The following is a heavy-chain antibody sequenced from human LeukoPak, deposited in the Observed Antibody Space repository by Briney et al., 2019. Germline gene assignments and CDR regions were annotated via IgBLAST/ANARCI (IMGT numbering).Heavy chain of an antibody. J-gene: IGHJ4*02. CDR1: GFTFSSYS. Sequence: PGGSLRLSCAASGFTFSSYSMNWVRQAPGKGLEWVSSISSSSSYIYYADSVKGRFTISRDNAKNSLYLQMNSLRAEDTAVYYRARDWHSGYDFDYWGQGTLVTVSS. V-gene: IGHV3-21*01. D-gene: IGHD5-12*01. CDR3: ARDWHSGYDFDY. CDR2: ISSSSSYI.